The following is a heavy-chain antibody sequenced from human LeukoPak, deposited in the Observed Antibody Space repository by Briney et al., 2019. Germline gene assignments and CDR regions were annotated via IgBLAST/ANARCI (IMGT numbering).Heavy chain of an antibody. V-gene: IGHV5-51*01. Sequence: GESLKISCKGSGYSFTSYWIGWVRQMPGKGLEWMGIIYPGDSDTRYSPSFQGQVTISADKSISTAYLQWSSLKASDTAMYYCARGGYYYDSSDPRDYFDYWGQGTLVTVSS. D-gene: IGHD3-22*01. CDR3: ARGGYYYDSSDPRDYFDY. CDR2: IYPGDSDT. J-gene: IGHJ4*02. CDR1: GYSFTSYW.